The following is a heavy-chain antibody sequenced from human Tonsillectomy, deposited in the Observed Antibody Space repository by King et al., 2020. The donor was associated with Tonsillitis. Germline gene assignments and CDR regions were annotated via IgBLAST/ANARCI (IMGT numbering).Heavy chain of an antibody. V-gene: IGHV1-69*01. D-gene: IGHD2-21*01. CDR2: IIPIFGTT. Sequence: VQLVESGAEVQKPGSSVKVSCKASGGSLSNYAITWVRQAPGQGLEWLGGIIPIFGTTNYAQKFQGRVTITADESTTTAYMELTSLRSEDTAVYYCARVSAYCGGDCYFYYYYMDVWGKGTTVTVSS. J-gene: IGHJ6*03. CDR1: GGSLSNYA. CDR3: ARVSAYCGGDCYFYYYYMDV.